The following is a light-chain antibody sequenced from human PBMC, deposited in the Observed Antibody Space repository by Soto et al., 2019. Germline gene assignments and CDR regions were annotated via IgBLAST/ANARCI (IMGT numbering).Light chain of an antibody. V-gene: IGLV1-40*01. CDR1: SSNIGAGYD. J-gene: IGLJ2*01. CDR3: QFYESRLSGSVV. CDR2: GNS. Sequence: QSVLTQPPSVAGAPGQRVTISCTGSSSNIGAGYDVHWYQQLPGTAPKLLIYGNSNRPSGVPDRFSGSKSGTSASLAITGLQDEDEYDYYCQFYESRLSGSVVFGGGTKLTVL.